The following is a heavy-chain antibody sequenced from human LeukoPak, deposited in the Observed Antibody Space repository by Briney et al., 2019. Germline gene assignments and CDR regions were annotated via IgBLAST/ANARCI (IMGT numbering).Heavy chain of an antibody. CDR3: AILPIRVGATFLLAFDY. Sequence: ASVKDSCKVSGYTLTVLSMHWVRQAPGKRLECLGGFDPEDGETIYVQKLQGKVTMTEDTSTDTAYMELSSLRSEDAAVYYCAILPIRVGATFLLAFDYWGQGTLLTVSS. CDR1: GYTLTVLS. V-gene: IGHV1-24*01. D-gene: IGHD1-26*01. CDR2: FDPEDGET. J-gene: IGHJ4*02.